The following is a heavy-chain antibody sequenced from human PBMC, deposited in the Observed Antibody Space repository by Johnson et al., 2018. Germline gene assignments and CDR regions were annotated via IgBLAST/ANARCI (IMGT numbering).Heavy chain of an antibody. J-gene: IGHJ3*02. CDR1: GFTFSSYA. CDR3: ARAGLGMDAFDI. CDR2: ISYDGSNK. D-gene: IGHD3-16*01. V-gene: IGHV3-30-3*01. Sequence: QVQLVESGGGVVQPGRSRRLSCAASGFTFSSYAMHWVRQAPGKGLEWVAVISYDGSNKYYADSVKGRFTISRDNSKNTLYPQMNSLRAEDTAVYYCARAGLGMDAFDIWGQGTMVTVSS.